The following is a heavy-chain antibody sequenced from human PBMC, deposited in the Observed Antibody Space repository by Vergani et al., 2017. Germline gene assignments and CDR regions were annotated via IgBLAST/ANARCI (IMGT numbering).Heavy chain of an antibody. CDR3: ARDPNWNYRFDY. D-gene: IGHD1-7*01. V-gene: IGHV3-30*04. Sequence: QMQLVESGGGVVQPGRSLRLSCAASGFTFSSYAMHWVRQAPGKGLEWVAVISYDGSNKYYADSVKGRFTISRDNSKNTLYLQMNSLRAEDTAVYYCARDPNWNYRFDYWGQGTLVTVSS. J-gene: IGHJ4*02. CDR2: ISYDGSNK. CDR1: GFTFSSYA.